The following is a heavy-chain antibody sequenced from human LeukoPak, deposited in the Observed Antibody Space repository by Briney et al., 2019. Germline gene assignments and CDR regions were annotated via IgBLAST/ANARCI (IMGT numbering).Heavy chain of an antibody. V-gene: IGHV4-34*01. D-gene: IGHD3-3*01. CDR1: GGSFSGYY. CDR3: ARGPDFRGHIFDS. J-gene: IGHJ4*02. CDR2: INHSGST. Sequence: SETLSLTCAVYGGSFSGYYWSWIRQPPGKGLEWIGEINHSGSTNYNPSLKSRVTISVDTSKNQFSLKLSSVTAADTAVYYCARGPDFRGHIFDSWGQGTLVTASS.